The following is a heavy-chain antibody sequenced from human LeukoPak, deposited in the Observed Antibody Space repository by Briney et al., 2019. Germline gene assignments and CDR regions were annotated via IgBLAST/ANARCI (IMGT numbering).Heavy chain of an antibody. V-gene: IGHV1-8*01. Sequence: ASVKVSCKASGYTFTSYDINWVRQATGQGLEWMVWMNPNSGNTGYAQKFQGRVTMTRNTSISTAYMELSSLRSEDTAVYYCARGIHRLRYFDWLFRYYFDYWGQGTLVTVSS. J-gene: IGHJ4*02. CDR2: MNPNSGNT. CDR3: ARGIHRLRYFDWLFRYYFDY. CDR1: GYTFTSYD. D-gene: IGHD3-9*01.